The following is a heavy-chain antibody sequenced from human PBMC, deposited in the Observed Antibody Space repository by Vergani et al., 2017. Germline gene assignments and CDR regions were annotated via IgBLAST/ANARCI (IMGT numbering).Heavy chain of an antibody. CDR1: GFTFSSYA. D-gene: IGHD2-21*02. Sequence: EVQLLESGGGLVQPGGSLRLSCAASGFTFSSYAMSWVRQAPGKGLEWVSTISGNGGSTYYADSVKGRFTISRDNSKNTLYLQMNSLRAEDTAVYYCTRDAVTIWEHIVVVTAPPVYYYYYYGMDVWGQGTTVTVSS. J-gene: IGHJ6*02. CDR2: ISGNGGST. V-gene: IGHV3-23*01. CDR3: TRDAVTIWEHIVVVTAPPVYYYYYYGMDV.